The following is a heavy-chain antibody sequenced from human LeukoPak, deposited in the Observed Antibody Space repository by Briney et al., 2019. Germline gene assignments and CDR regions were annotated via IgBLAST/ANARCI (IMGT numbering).Heavy chain of an antibody. CDR3: ARVGEIGDAFDI. V-gene: IGHV3-21*01. J-gene: IGHJ3*02. Sequence: GGSLRLSCAASGFTFSSYSMNWVRQAPGRGLEWVSSISSSSSYIYYADSVKGRFTISRDNAKNSLYLQMNSLRAEDTAVYYCARVGEIGDAFDIWGQGTMVTVSS. D-gene: IGHD3-10*01. CDR2: ISSSSSYI. CDR1: GFTFSSYS.